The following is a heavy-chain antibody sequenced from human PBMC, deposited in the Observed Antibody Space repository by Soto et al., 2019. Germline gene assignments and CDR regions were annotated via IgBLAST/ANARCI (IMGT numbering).Heavy chain of an antibody. CDR1: GESISSGGYY. V-gene: IGHV4-31*03. Sequence: PSETLSLTCNVSGESISSGGYYWSWIRHHPRKGLEWIGYIYDSESAYYNPSLKSRVTISMDTSKNHFAMRLSSVTDADTAVYYCARASSSSSADDYWGQGTLVTVSS. CDR2: IYDSESA. CDR3: ARASSSSSADDY. D-gene: IGHD6-6*01. J-gene: IGHJ4*02.